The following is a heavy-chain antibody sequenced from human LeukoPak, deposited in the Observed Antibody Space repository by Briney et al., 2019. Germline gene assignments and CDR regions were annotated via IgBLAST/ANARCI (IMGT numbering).Heavy chain of an antibody. Sequence: GGSLRLSCAASGFTVSNNYMNSVRQAPGKGLEWVSVIYSGGSTYYADSVKGRFTISRDTSKNALYLQMNSLRAEDTSVYYCAKRTAIAGPYFDYWGQGTLVTVSP. CDR2: IYSGGST. CDR3: AKRTAIAGPYFDY. J-gene: IGHJ4*02. D-gene: IGHD2/OR15-2a*01. CDR1: GFTVSNNY. V-gene: IGHV3-53*01.